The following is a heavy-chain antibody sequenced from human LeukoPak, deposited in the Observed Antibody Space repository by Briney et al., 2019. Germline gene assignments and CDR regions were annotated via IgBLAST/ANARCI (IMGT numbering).Heavy chain of an antibody. CDR3: ASPSRGADYGAFDI. D-gene: IGHD4-17*01. V-gene: IGHV1-2*02. Sequence: GASVKVSCKASGCTFTGYYMHWVRQAPGQGLEWLGWINPNSGGTNYAQKFQGRVTMTRDTSISTAYMELSRLRSDDTAVYYCASPSRGADYGAFDIWGQGTMVTVSS. CDR1: GCTFTGYY. CDR2: INPNSGGT. J-gene: IGHJ3*02.